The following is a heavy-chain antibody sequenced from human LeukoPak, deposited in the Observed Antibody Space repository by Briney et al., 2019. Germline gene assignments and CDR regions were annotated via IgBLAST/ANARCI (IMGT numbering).Heavy chain of an antibody. CDR1: GGSFSGYY. Sequence: SETLSLTCAVYGGSFSGYYWSWIRQPPGNGLEWIGEINHSGSTNYNPSLKSRVTISVDTSKNQFSLKLSSVTAADTAVYYCATTGLGGDCYYWGQGTLVTVSS. D-gene: IGHD2-21*02. V-gene: IGHV4-34*01. CDR2: INHSGST. CDR3: ATTGLGGDCYY. J-gene: IGHJ4*02.